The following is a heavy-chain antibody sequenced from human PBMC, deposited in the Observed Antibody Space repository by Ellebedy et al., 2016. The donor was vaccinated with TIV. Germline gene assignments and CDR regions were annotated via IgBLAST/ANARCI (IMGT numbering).Heavy chain of an antibody. V-gene: IGHV4-4*07. J-gene: IGHJ5*02. CDR3: ARTCSGGTCPDNWFDP. Sequence: SETLSLTXTVSGGSISNYLWTWIRQPAGKGLEWIGRISSSGNTNYESSLKSRVTMSVDTSKNHFSLRLNSVTAADTAVYYCARTCSGGTCPDNWFDPWGQGTLVTVSS. D-gene: IGHD2-15*01. CDR1: GGSISNYL. CDR2: ISSSGNT.